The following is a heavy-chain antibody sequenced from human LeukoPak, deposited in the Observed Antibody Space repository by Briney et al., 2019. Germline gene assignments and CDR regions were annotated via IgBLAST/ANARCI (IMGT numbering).Heavy chain of an antibody. J-gene: IGHJ3*02. CDR1: GGTISSYA. V-gene: IGHV1-69*05. D-gene: IGHD3-22*01. CDR3: AGNYYDMLWGAFDI. CDR2: IIPIFGTA. Sequence: SVKVSCKASGGTISSYAISWVRQAPGQGLEWMGGIIPIFGTANYAQKFQGRVTITTDESTSTAYMELSSLRSEDTAVYYCAGNYYDMLWGAFDIWGQGTMVTVSS.